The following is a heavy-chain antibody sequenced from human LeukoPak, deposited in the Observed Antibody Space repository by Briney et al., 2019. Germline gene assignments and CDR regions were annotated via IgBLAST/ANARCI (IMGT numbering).Heavy chain of an antibody. V-gene: IGHV3-23*01. Sequence: PGGSLRLSCAASGFTSSNYAMSWVRQAPGKGLEWVSLISGNGGSIVYADSVRGRFTISRDNSKNTLYLQMNSLRAEDTALYYCARYWDPRVRTFDIWGQGTVVTVSS. CDR1: GFTSSNYA. J-gene: IGHJ3*02. CDR2: ISGNGGSI. CDR3: ARYWDPRVRTFDI. D-gene: IGHD2-15*01.